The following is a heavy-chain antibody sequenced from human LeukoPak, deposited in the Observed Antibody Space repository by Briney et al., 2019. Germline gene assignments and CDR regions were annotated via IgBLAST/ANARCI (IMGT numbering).Heavy chain of an antibody. CDR1: GGSLRGNY. CDR3: ARASGAVWYFDL. Sequence: SETLSLTCAVYGGSLRGNYGSWIRQPPRKGLEWIGEINHSGSTNYNPSLKSRVTISVDTSKNQVSLKVRSVTAADTAVYYCARASGAVWYFDLWGRGTLVTVSS. J-gene: IGHJ2*01. D-gene: IGHD6-19*01. CDR2: INHSGST. V-gene: IGHV4-34*01.